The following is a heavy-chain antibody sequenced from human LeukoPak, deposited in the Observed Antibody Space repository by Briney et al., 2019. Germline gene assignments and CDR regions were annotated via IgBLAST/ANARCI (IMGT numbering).Heavy chain of an antibody. CDR2: VNHSGST. CDR3: ARGRPEDIVVVPAATPYGMDV. D-gene: IGHD2-2*01. V-gene: IGHV4-34*01. CDR1: GGSFSGYF. Sequence: PSETLSLTCAVYGGSFSGYFWTWIRQPPGKGLEWIGEVNHSGSTSYNPSLKSRVTISVDTAKNQFSLKLSSVTAADTAVYYCARGRPEDIVVVPAATPYGMDVWGQGTTVTVSS. J-gene: IGHJ6*02.